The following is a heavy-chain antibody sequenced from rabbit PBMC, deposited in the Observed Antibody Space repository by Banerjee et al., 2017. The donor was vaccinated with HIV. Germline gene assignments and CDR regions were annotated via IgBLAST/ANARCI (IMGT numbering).Heavy chain of an antibody. Sequence: QEQLEESGGDLVKPEGSLTLTCTASGFDFSSSYYMCWVRQAPGKGLEWIGCISAGSSGTTYYASWAKGRFTTSKTSSTTVTLKMTSLTAADTATYFCARDLAGVIGWNFNLWGP. V-gene: IGHV1S45*01. CDR1: GFDFSSSYY. CDR3: ARDLAGVIGWNFNL. CDR2: ISAGSSGTT. D-gene: IGHD4-1*01. J-gene: IGHJ4*01.